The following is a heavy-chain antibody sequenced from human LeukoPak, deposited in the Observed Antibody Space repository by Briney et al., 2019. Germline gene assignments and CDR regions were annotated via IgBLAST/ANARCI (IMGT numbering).Heavy chain of an antibody. D-gene: IGHD1-26*01. V-gene: IGHV3-7*01. J-gene: IGHJ3*02. CDR1: GFTFSTFW. Sequence: GGSLRLSCAASGFTFSTFWMNWVRQAPGKGLEWVANIKQDGSETYYVDSVKGRFTISRDNAKNSLYLQMNSLRAEDTAVYYCARDLTFRVGAKGENAFDIWGQGTMVTVSS. CDR2: IKQDGSET. CDR3: ARDLTFRVGAKGENAFDI.